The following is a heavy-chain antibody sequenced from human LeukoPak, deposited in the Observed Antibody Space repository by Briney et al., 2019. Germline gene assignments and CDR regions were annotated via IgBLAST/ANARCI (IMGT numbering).Heavy chain of an antibody. D-gene: IGHD3-16*01. Sequence: SETLSLTCTVSGGSISSYYWSWVRQPAGKGLEWIGRIYTSGSTNYNPSRKSRVTMSVATSKNQCSLKRSSVTAADTAVYYCARGSLGGNYYYYMDVWGKGTTVTVSS. CDR3: ARGSLGGNYYYYMDV. J-gene: IGHJ6*03. CDR2: IYTSGST. CDR1: GGSISSYY. V-gene: IGHV4-4*07.